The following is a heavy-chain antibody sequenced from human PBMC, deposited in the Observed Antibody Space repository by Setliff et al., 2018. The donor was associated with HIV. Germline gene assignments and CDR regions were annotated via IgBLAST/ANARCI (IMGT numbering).Heavy chain of an antibody. V-gene: IGHV5-51*01. CDR3: ARPTGSDLRVAY. CDR2: IYPSGSIA. D-gene: IGHD3-3*01. J-gene: IGHJ4*02. Sequence: GESLKISCQGSGYTFNNFWIGWVRQMPGKGLEWMGIIYPSGSIAKYNPSFQGLVTFSVDKSINTAFLQWNSLKASDSAMYHCARPTGSDLRVAYWGQGTLGTVSS. CDR1: GYTFNNFW.